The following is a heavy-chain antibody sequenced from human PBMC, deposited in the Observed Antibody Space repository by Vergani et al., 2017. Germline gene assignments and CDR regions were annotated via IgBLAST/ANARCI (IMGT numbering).Heavy chain of an antibody. V-gene: IGHV3-11*06. CDR3: AAGIAARPDYYYDMDV. J-gene: IGHJ6*02. D-gene: IGHD6-6*01. CDR1: GFTFSDYY. CDR2: ISSSSSYT. Sequence: QVQLVESGGGLVKPGGSLRLSCAASGFTFSDYYMSWIRQAPGKGLEWVSYISSSSSYTNYADSVKGRFTISRDNAKNSLYLQMNSLRAEDTAVYYCAAGIAARPDYYYDMDVWGQGTTVTVSS.